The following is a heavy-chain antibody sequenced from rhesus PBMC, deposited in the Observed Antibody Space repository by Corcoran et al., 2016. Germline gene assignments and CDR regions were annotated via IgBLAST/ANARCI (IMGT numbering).Heavy chain of an antibody. Sequence: QVQLQESGPGLVKPSETLSLTCAVSGYSISSGYGWSWIRKPPGKGLEWIGYIGCSRCSNQYNPSLKSRVTNSKHPAKNQFSRELSAGTAADTAVYYCARDEYRGSRISAYFEFWGQGALGTVSS. V-gene: IGHV4-127*01. CDR3: ARDEYRGSRISAYFEF. CDR1: GYSISSGYG. D-gene: IGHD6-25*01. J-gene: IGHJ1*01. CDR2: IGCSRCSN.